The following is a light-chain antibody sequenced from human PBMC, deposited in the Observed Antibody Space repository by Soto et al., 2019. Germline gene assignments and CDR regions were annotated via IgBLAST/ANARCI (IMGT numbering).Light chain of an antibody. CDR3: SSYTSSSTR. V-gene: IGLV2-18*02. J-gene: IGLJ2*01. CDR1: SSDVGSYNR. CDR2: EVS. Sequence: QSALTQPPSVSGSPGQSVTISCTGTSSDVGSYNRVSWYQQPPGTAPKLMIYEVSNRPSGVPDRFSGSKSGNTASLTISGLQAEDEADYYCSSYTSSSTRFGGGTKVTVL.